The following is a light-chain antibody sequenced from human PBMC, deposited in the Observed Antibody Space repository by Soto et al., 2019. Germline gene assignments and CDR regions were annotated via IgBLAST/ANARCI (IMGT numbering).Light chain of an antibody. CDR1: QSVSSNY. CDR2: GAS. J-gene: IGKJ1*01. Sequence: ENVLTQFPGTLSLSPGERATLSCRASQSVSSNYLAWYQQKPAQAPRLLIYGASSRAAGIPDRFRGSGSGIDFTLTISRLEPEDFAVYYCQHFGSSPPWPFGQGTKVEMK. CDR3: QHFGSSPPWP. V-gene: IGKV3-20*01.